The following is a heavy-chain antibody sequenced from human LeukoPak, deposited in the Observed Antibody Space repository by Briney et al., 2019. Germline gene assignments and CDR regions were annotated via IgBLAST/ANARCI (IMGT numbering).Heavy chain of an antibody. CDR3: VRHGEGRAFDS. CDR2: IYSGGGT. CDR1: GFIVSNNF. V-gene: IGHV3-66*04. D-gene: IGHD3-10*01. J-gene: IGHJ3*01. Sequence: GGSLRLSCAASGFIVSNNFLSWVRQAPGEGLEWVSVIYSGGGTIYADSVKGRFTISRDNSKNMVFLQMNSLRAEDTAVYYCVRHGEGRAFDSWGQGTMVTISS.